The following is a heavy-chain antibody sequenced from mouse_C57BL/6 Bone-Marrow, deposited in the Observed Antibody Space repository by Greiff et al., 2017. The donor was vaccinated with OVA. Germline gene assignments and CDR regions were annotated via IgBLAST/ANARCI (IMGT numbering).Heavy chain of an antibody. CDR1: GYTFTDYY. Sequence: QVQLKESGAELVRPGASVKLSCKASGYTFTDYYINWVKQRPGQGLEWIARIYPGSGNTYYNEKFKGKATLTEEKSTSTAYMQLSSLTSEDSAIDIDARGENYGSSYFDYWGQGTTLTVSS. J-gene: IGHJ2*01. V-gene: IGHV1-76*01. D-gene: IGHD1-1*01. CDR3: ARGENYGSSYFDY. CDR2: IYPGSGNT.